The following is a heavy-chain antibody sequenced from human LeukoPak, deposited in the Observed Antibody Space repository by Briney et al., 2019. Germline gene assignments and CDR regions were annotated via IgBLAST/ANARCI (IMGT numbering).Heavy chain of an antibody. D-gene: IGHD3-3*01. CDR3: AKDRDFWSGLDV. Sequence: GRSLRLSCVASGFFFDDYGMHWVRQVPGKGLEWVSGISWQSRTRKYADSVRGRFTISRDNAKNSLCLQMNSLKLEDTALYYCAKDRDFWSGLDVWGQGTMVTVS. J-gene: IGHJ6*02. V-gene: IGHV3-9*01. CDR2: ISWQSRTR. CDR1: GFFFDDYG.